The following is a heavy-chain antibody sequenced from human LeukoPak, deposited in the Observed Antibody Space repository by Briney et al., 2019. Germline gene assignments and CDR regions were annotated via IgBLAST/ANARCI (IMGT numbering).Heavy chain of an antibody. CDR1: GDSISSYY. V-gene: IGHV4-59*01. CDR3: ARDRNYDILTGYYDYYYYGMDV. J-gene: IGHJ6*02. Sequence: SETLSLTCTVSGDSISSYYWSWIRQPPGKGLEWIGYIYPSGSTKYNPSLKSRVTISVDTSKNQFSLKLSSVTAADTAVYYCARDRNYDILTGYYDYYYYGMDVWGQGTTVTVAS. D-gene: IGHD3-9*01. CDR2: IYPSGST.